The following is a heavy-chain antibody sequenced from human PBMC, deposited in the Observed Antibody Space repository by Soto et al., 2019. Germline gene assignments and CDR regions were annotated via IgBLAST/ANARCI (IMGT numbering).Heavy chain of an antibody. J-gene: IGHJ4*02. CDR1: GFTFSSYA. D-gene: IGHD1-1*01. CDR3: ATNLEGSRKFDD. V-gene: IGHV3-23*01. CDR2: ISGSGGST. Sequence: GGSLRLSCAASGFTFSSYAMSWVRQAPGKGLEWVSAISGSGGSTYYADSVKGRFTISRDNSKNTLYLQMNSLRAEDTAVYYWATNLEGSRKFDDWGQGTLVTVPS.